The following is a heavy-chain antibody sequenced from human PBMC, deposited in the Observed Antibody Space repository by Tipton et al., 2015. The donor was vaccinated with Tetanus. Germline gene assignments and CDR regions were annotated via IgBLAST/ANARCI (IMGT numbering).Heavy chain of an antibody. CDR3: ARMVKQWLVPEAY. D-gene: IGHD6-19*01. V-gene: IGHV1-18*04. CDR2: DSGYSGNT. Sequence: QSGAEVKKPGASVKVSCKASGYTFISYGISWVRQAPGQGLEWMGWDSGYSGNTNYAQKFQGRVTMTTDTSTETAYMGLRSLTSDDTAVYFCARMVKQWLVPEAYWRQGTLVTVSS. CDR1: GYTFISYG. J-gene: IGHJ4*02.